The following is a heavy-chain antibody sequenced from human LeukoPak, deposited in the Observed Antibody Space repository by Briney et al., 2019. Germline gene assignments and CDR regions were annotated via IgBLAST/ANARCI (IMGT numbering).Heavy chain of an antibody. D-gene: IGHD1-26*01. Sequence: TSETLSLTCTVSGGPISSSSYYWGWIRQPPGKGLEWIGSIYYSGSTYYNPSLKSRVTISVDTSKNQFSLKLSSVTAADTAVYYCARDGVGATLAFDIWGQGTMVTVSS. CDR2: IYYSGST. CDR3: ARDGVGATLAFDI. V-gene: IGHV4-39*07. CDR1: GGPISSSSYY. J-gene: IGHJ3*02.